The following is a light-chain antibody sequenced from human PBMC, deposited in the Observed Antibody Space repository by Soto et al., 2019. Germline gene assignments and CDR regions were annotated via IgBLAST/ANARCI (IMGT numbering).Light chain of an antibody. CDR3: SSHKSSSTYV. Sequence: QSALTQPASVSGSPGQSITISCTGTGSDVGGYDYVSWYQHHPGKAPKVMIYEVTNRPSGVSNRFSGSKSGNTASLTISGLLAEDEADYYCSSHKSSSTYVFGTGTKVTVL. V-gene: IGLV2-14*01. CDR2: EVT. CDR1: GSDVGGYDY. J-gene: IGLJ1*01.